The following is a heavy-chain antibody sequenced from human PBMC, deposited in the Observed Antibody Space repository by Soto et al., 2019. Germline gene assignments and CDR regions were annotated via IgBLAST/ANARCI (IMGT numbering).Heavy chain of an antibody. V-gene: IGHV3-48*02. J-gene: IGHJ4*02. Sequence: EVQLVESGGGLVQPGGSLRLSCVASGFTFSTDSMNWVRQAPGKGLEWVAHISTSGATRYYADSVKGRFTNSRDNAKTTLYMQMDSLRNEDTAVYYCAMFFGSGFDYWGQGTLVTVSS. CDR3: AMFFGSGFDY. CDR2: ISTSGATR. D-gene: IGHD6-19*01. CDR1: GFTFSTDS.